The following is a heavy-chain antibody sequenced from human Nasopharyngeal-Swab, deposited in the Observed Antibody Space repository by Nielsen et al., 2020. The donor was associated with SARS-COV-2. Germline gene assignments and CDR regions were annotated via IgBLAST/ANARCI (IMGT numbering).Heavy chain of an antibody. CDR3: ARELSGSYFAYYGMDV. J-gene: IGHJ6*02. CDR1: GYAFTSYG. Sequence: ASVKVSCKASGYAFTSYGISWVRQAPGQGLEGMGWISAYNGNTNYAQKLQGRVTMTRDTSISTAYMELSRLRSDDTAVYYCARELSGSYFAYYGMDVWGQGTTVTVSS. CDR2: ISAYNGNT. D-gene: IGHD1-26*01. V-gene: IGHV1-18*01.